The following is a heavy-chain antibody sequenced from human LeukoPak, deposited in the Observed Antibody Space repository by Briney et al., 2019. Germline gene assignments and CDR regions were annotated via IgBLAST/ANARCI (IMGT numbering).Heavy chain of an antibody. CDR2: ISAYNGNT. V-gene: IGHV1-18*01. J-gene: IGHJ3*02. Sequence: ASVKVSCKASGYTLTSYDINWVRQAPGQGLEWMGWISAYNGNTNYAQKLQGRVTMTTDTSTSTVYMELSSLRSEDTAVYYCARGSVGYGDHNDAFDIWGQGTMVTVSS. CDR3: ARGSVGYGDHNDAFDI. CDR1: GYTLTSYD. D-gene: IGHD4-17*01.